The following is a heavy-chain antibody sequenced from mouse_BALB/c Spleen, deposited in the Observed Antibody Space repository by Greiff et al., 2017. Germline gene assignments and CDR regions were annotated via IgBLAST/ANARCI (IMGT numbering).Heavy chain of an antibody. V-gene: IGHV1S22*01. Sequence: LQQPGSELVRPGASVKLSCKASGYTFTSYWMHWVKQRPGQGLEWIGNIYPGSGSTNYDEKFKSKATLTVDTSSSTAYMQLISLTSEDSAVYYCTRGITTVVNYFDYWGQGTTLTVSS. D-gene: IGHD1-1*01. J-gene: IGHJ2*01. CDR3: TRGITTVVNYFDY. CDR2: IYPGSGST. CDR1: GYTFTSYW.